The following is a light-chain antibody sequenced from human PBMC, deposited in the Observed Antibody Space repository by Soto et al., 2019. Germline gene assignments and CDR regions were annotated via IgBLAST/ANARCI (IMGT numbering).Light chain of an antibody. CDR1: NSNIGAGYD. Sequence: QSVLTQPPSVSRAPGQRVTISCTGSNSNIGAGYDVHWYQQYPGTAPKLLIYSNTNRPSGVPDRFSASKSGTSASLAITGLQAEDEAYYYCQSYESGWGVFGGGTKVTVL. V-gene: IGLV1-40*01. J-gene: IGLJ3*02. CDR3: QSYESGWGV. CDR2: SNT.